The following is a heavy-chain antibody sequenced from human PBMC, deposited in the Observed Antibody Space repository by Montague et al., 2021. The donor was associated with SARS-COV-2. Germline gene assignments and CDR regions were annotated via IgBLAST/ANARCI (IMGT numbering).Heavy chain of an antibody. CDR1: GDSMRSSY. CDR3: AGSVVGGTYRHTRWFDP. CDR2: TYYSGVA. Sequence: SETLSLTCTVSGDSMRSSYWNWIRQPPGKGLEYIGYTYYSGVANYNPSLRCRVTISLDTSKNQFSLNLRSVTAADTAVYYCAGSVVGGTYRHTRWFDPWGQGTLVTVFS. V-gene: IGHV4-59*13. J-gene: IGHJ5*02. D-gene: IGHD3-16*02.